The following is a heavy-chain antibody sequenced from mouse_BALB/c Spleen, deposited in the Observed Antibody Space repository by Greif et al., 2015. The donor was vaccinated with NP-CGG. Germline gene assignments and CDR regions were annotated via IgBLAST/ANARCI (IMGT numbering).Heavy chain of an antibody. J-gene: IGHJ4*01. CDR2: IYPGDGDT. Sequence: VKLMESGAGLVRPGSSVKISCKASGYAFSSYWMNWVKQRPGQGLEWIGQIYPGDGDTNYNGKFKGKATLTADKSSSTAYMQLSSLTSEDSAVYFCARSDYGYAMDYWGQGTSVTVSS. D-gene: IGHD1-1*01. CDR3: ARSDYGYAMDY. V-gene: IGHV1-80*01. CDR1: GYAFSSYW.